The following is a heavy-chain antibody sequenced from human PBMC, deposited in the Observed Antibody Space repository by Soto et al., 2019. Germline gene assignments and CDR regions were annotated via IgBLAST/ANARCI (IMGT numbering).Heavy chain of an antibody. CDR2: ISSSSSYI. J-gene: IGHJ4*02. Sequence: GGSLRLSCAASGFTFSSYSMNWVRQAPGKGLEWVSSISSSSSYIYYADSVKGRFTISRDNAKNSLYLQMNSLRAEDTAVYYCARDSDSWVKGDYWGQGTLVTVSS. CDR1: GFTFSSYS. CDR3: ARDSDSWVKGDY. D-gene: IGHD3-3*01. V-gene: IGHV3-21*01.